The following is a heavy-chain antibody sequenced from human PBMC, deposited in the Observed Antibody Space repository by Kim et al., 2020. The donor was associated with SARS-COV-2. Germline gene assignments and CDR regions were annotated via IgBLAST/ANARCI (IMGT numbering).Heavy chain of an antibody. D-gene: IGHD6-25*01. CDR3: ARGPGYSSGN. Sequence: TIYYADSVKGRFTISRDNAKNSLYLQMNSLRAEDTAVYYCARGPGYSSGNWGQGTLVTVSS. CDR2: TI. J-gene: IGHJ4*02. V-gene: IGHV3-11*04.